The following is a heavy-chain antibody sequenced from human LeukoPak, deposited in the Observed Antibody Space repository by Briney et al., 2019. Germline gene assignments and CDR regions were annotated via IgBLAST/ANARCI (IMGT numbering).Heavy chain of an antibody. J-gene: IGHJ4*02. CDR2: IRGKDKNYVT. V-gene: IGHV3-73*01. Sequence: PGGSLRLSCAASGFAFGDSGIHWVRQASGKGLEWVGRIRGKDKNYVTAYAESVKGRFTISRDDSKNTAYLQMNSLKTEDTAVYYCTRLLISDSSGPQYYFDSWGQGALVTVSS. CDR3: TRLLISDSSGPQYYFDS. D-gene: IGHD3-22*01. CDR1: GFAFGDSG.